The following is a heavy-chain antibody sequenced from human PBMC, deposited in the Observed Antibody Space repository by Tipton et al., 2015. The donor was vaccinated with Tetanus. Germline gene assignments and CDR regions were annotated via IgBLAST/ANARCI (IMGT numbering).Heavy chain of an antibody. V-gene: IGHV4-34*01. J-gene: IGHJ4*02. Sequence: TLSLTCTVSGGSISSYYWSWIRQPPGKGLEWIGEINHSGSTNYNPSLKSRVTISVDTSKNQFSLKLSSVTAADTAVYYCARERDSMIVVVQPIDYWGQGTLVTVSS. CDR3: ARERDSMIVVVQPIDY. D-gene: IGHD3-22*01. CDR2: INHSGST. CDR1: GGSISSYY.